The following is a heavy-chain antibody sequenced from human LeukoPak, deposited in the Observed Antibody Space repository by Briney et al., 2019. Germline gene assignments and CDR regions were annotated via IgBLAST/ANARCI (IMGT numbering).Heavy chain of an antibody. V-gene: IGHV5-51*01. D-gene: IGHD4-17*01. CDR1: GYTLTSYW. J-gene: IGHJ1*01. CDR3: ARVYGRYIQH. CDR2: IYPADSDT. Sequence: GESLQISCEGSGYTLTSYWIGWVRQKPGKGLEWMGSIYPADSDTRYSPSFQGQVTISADKSISTAYLQWSSLKASDTAMYFCARVYGRYIQHWGQGTLVIVSS.